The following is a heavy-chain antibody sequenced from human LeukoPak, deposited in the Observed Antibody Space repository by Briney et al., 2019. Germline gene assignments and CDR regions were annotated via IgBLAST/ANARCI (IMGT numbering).Heavy chain of an antibody. CDR3: ARIIGGRHYYYGMDV. CDR1: GFTFSSYS. J-gene: IGHJ6*02. V-gene: IGHV3-48*02. Sequence: GGSLRLSCAASGFTFSSYSMNWVRQAPGKGLEWVSYISSSSSTIYYADSVKGRFTISRDNAKNSLYLQMDSLRDEDTAVYYCARIIGGRHYYYGMDVWGQGTTVTVSS. CDR2: ISSSSSTI. D-gene: IGHD2/OR15-2a*01.